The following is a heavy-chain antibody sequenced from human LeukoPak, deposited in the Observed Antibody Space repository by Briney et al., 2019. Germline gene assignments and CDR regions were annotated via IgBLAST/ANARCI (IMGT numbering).Heavy chain of an antibody. CDR3: ANPRGVIVPAATGY. D-gene: IGHD2-2*01. J-gene: IGHJ4*02. CDR1: GFTFSSYA. V-gene: IGHV3-30-3*01. CDR2: ISYDGSNK. Sequence: GGSLRLSCAASGFTFSSYAMHWVRQAPGKGLEWEAVISYDGSNKYYADSVKGRFTISRDNSKNTLYLQMNSLRAEDTAVYYCANPRGVIVPAATGYWGQGTLVTVSS.